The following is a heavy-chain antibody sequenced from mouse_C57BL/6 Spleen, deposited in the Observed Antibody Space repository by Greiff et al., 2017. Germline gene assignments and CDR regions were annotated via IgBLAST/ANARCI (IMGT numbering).Heavy chain of an antibody. CDR2: IHPNSGST. CDR1: GYTFTSYW. V-gene: IGHV1-64*01. Sequence: QVQLKESGAELVKPGASVKLSCKASGYTFTSYWMHWVKQRPGQGLEWIGMIHPNSGSTNYNEKFKSKATLTVDKSSSTAYMQLSSLTSEDSAVYYCARGGEWGFAYWGQGTLVTVSA. J-gene: IGHJ3*01. CDR3: ARGGEWGFAY.